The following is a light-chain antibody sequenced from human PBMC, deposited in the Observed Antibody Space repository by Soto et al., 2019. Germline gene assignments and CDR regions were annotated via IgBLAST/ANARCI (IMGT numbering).Light chain of an antibody. CDR2: GAS. V-gene: IGKV3-20*01. CDR1: QSISSAY. Sequence: EVVLTQSPGTLSLSPGERATLSCRASQSISSAYLAWYQQKPGQTPRLLIYGASNRAAGIPDRFSGSGSGTVFTLTISRLEPEDFAVYYCHQYGSSPWMFGQGTKVEIK. J-gene: IGKJ1*01. CDR3: HQYGSSPWM.